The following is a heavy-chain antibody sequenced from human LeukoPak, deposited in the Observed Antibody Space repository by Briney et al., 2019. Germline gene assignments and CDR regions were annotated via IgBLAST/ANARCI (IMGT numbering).Heavy chain of an antibody. CDR3: ARRFDS. Sequence: SETLSLTCTVSGGSISSYYWSWIRQPPGKGLEWIGYIYYSGSTNYNPSLESRVTISIDTSKNQFSLKLSSVTAADTAVYYCARRFDSWGQGALVTVSS. CDR2: IYYSGST. J-gene: IGHJ4*02. CDR1: GGSISSYY. V-gene: IGHV4-59*01.